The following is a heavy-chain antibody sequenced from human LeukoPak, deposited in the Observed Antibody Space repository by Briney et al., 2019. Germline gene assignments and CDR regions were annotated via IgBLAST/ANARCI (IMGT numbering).Heavy chain of an antibody. V-gene: IGHV3-21*01. CDR3: ARFPEGSSTWSIDL. CDR2: ISRSSGYV. J-gene: IGHJ5*02. CDR1: GFTLSSCS. D-gene: IGHD6-13*01. Sequence: GGSLRLSCAASGFTLSSCSMNWVRQAPGKGLEWVSSISRSSGYVFYADSMKGRFTVSRDNSKNSLYLQMNTLRAEDTAVYYCARFPEGSSTWSIDLWGQGTLVTVSS.